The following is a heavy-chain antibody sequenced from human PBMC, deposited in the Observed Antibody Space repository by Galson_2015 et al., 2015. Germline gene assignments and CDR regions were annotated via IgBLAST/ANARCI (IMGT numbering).Heavy chain of an antibody. CDR3: ARVGIAAAAYYYYYIDV. Sequence: SVKVSCKASGYTFTSYGISWVRQAPGQGLEWMGWINAYNGNTNYAQKLQGRVTMTTDTSTSTAYMELRSLRSDDTAVYYCARVGIAAAAYYYYYIDVWGKGTTVTVSS. D-gene: IGHD6-13*01. CDR1: GYTFTSYG. J-gene: IGHJ6*03. CDR2: INAYNGNT. V-gene: IGHV1-18*01.